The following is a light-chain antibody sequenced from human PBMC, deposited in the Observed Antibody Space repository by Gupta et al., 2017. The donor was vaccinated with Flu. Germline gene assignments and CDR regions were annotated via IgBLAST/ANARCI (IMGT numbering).Light chain of an antibody. V-gene: IGKV3-15*01. J-gene: IGKJ1*01. CDR1: QRISSK. CDR2: DAY. CDR3: QQYDSWPPWT. Sequence: ATLSVSPGERVTLSCRASQRISSKIAWYKQKPGQAPRLLIYDAYTRPTGIPVRFSGGGCGTEFTLTINSRQSEDFAVYYCQQYDSWPPWTLGQGTKVEIK.